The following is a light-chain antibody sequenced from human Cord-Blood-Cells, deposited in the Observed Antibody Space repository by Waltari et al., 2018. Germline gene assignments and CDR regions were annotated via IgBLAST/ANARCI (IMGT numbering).Light chain of an antibody. CDR3: QQYNSYRT. CDR2: KAS. J-gene: IGKJ1*01. CDR1: QSISSW. Sequence: DIQMTQSPSTLSASVGDRVTITCWASQSISSWLAWYQQKPGKAPKLLIYKASSLESGAPSRFSGSGSGTEFTLTISSLQPDDFATYYCQQYNSYRTFGQGTKVEIK. V-gene: IGKV1-5*03.